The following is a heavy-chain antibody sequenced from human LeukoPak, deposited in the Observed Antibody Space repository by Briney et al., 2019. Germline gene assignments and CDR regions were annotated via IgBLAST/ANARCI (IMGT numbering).Heavy chain of an antibody. J-gene: IGHJ4*02. V-gene: IGHV3-15*01. CDR3: TTDRYYDPHFAY. CDR2: IKSKTDGGTT. D-gene: IGHD3-22*01. CDR1: GFTFSNAW. Sequence: GGSLRLSCAASGFTFSNAWMSWVRQAPGKGLEGVGRIKSKTDGGTTDYAAPVKGRFTISSDDSKTPLYLQTHSPKTQQTAVYYCTTDRYYDPHFAYWGQGTLVAVSS.